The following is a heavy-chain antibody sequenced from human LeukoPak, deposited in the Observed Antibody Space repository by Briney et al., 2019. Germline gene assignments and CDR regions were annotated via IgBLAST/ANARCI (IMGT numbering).Heavy chain of an antibody. J-gene: IGHJ6*03. CDR2: ISRSGSTK. D-gene: IGHD3-22*01. V-gene: IGHV3-11*04. Sequence: GGSLRLSCAASGFTFSDYNMRWIRQAPGKGLEWVSSISRSGSTKYYADSVKGRFTISRDNAKNSLFLQMNSLRAEDTAVYYCARAGYYYDSSGYYYLPPYYYYMDVWGKGTTVTISS. CDR1: GFTFSDYN. CDR3: ARAGYYYDSSGYYYLPPYYYYMDV.